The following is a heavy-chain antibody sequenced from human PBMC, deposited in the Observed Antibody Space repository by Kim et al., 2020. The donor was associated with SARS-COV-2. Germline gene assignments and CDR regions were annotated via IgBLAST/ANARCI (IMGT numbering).Heavy chain of an antibody. D-gene: IGHD5-18*01. CDR3: ARGPSWLLYFDY. V-gene: IGHV4-34*01. Sequence: NHTRDLQSRVTVSVDTSKNQFSLRLGSVTAANTAVYYCARGPSWLLYFDYWGQGTLVTVSS. J-gene: IGHJ4*02.